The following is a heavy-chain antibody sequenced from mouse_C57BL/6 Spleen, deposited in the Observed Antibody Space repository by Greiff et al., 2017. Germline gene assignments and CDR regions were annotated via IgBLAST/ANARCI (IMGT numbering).Heavy chain of an antibody. J-gene: IGHJ4*01. V-gene: IGHV1-55*01. CDR2: IYPGSGST. CDR1: GYTFTSYW. CDR3: AREDYSNYDYYAMDY. Sequence: QVQLQQPGAELVKPGASVKMSCKASGYTFTSYWITWVKQRPGQGLEWIGDIYPGSGSTNYNEKFKSKATLTVDTSSSTAYMQLSSLTSEDSAVNYCAREDYSNYDYYAMDYWGQGTSVTVAS. D-gene: IGHD2-5*01.